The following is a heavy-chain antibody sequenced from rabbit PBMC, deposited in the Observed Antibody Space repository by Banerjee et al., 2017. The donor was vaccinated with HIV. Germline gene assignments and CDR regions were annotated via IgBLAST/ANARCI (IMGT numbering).Heavy chain of an antibody. V-gene: IGHV1S45*01. CDR2: INTNSGNA. D-gene: IGHD7-1*01. CDR3: ARAFYGGYGGYDL. J-gene: IGHJ4*01. CDR1: GFSFSSSYW. Sequence: QEQLEESGGDLVKPEGSLTLTCTASGFSFSSSYWICWVRQAPGKGLEWIACINTNSGNAVYASWAKGRFTISKTSSTTVTLQMTSLTAADTATHFCARAFYGGYGGYDLWGPGTL.